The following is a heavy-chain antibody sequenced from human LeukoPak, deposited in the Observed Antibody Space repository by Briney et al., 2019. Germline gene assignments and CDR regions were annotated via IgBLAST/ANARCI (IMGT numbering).Heavy chain of an antibody. J-gene: IGHJ4*02. V-gene: IGHV1-2*02. Sequence: ASVKVSCKASGYTFSDYYIHWVRQAPGQGLEWVGWINPKTGGTDYAQRFQGSVTMTRDTSINTAYMDLNRLKFDDTAVFYCARARGLIYSDYDLFDYWGQGTLVTVSS. D-gene: IGHD5-12*01. CDR3: ARARGLIYSDYDLFDY. CDR1: GYTFSDYY. CDR2: INPKTGGT.